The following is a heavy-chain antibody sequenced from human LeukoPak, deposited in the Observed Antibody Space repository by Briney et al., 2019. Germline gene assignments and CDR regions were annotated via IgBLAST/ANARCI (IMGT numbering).Heavy chain of an antibody. D-gene: IGHD3-16*02. CDR2: ICYNGNT. V-gene: IGHV4-39*01. CDR1: GDSISSSGYC. Sequence: SEILSLTCTLSGDSISSSGYCWGWIRQPPGKGLECVGLICYNGNTYYTPSLKSRVTISVDTSKNQFSLRLSSVTAADTAMYYCARHKSRIDWFDPWSQGTLVTVSS. CDR3: ARHKSRIDWFDP. J-gene: IGHJ5*02.